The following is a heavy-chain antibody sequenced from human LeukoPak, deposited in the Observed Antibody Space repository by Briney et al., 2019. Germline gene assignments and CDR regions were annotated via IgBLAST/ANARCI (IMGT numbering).Heavy chain of an antibody. CDR3: ARGGRNIDS. Sequence: GGSLRLSCAASGFTFSAFWMSWVRQAPGKGLEWVANTKVDGTEKNYVDSVKGRLTISRDNAKNSLYLQMNSLRTEDTAVYYCARGGRNIDSWGQGTLVTVSS. D-gene: IGHD4-11*01. V-gene: IGHV3-7*01. J-gene: IGHJ4*02. CDR2: TKVDGTEK. CDR1: GFTFSAFW.